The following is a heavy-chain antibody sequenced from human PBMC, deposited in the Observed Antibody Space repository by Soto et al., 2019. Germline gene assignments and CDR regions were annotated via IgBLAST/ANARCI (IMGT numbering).Heavy chain of an antibody. CDR2: IYYSGST. D-gene: IGHD3-22*01. V-gene: IGHV4-59*01. CDR3: ARGDDSSGIDY. J-gene: IGHJ4*02. CDR1: GVSISSYY. Sequence: SETLSLTCTVSGVSISSYYWSWIRQPPGKGLEWIGYIYYSGSTNYNPSLKSRVTISVDTSKNQFSLKLSSVTAADTAVYYCARGDDSSGIDYWGQGTLVTVSS.